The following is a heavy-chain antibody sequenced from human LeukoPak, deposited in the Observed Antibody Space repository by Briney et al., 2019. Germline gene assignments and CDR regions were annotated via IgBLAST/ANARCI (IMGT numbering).Heavy chain of an antibody. Sequence: SETLSLTCTVSGGSISSSSYFWGWIRQPPGKGLEWIGSIYYSGSTYNNPSLKSRVTISVDTSKNQFSLKLSSVTAADTAVYYCARGRSGYDYLDYWGQGTLVTVSS. CDR1: GGSISSSSYF. D-gene: IGHD5-12*01. CDR2: IYYSGST. CDR3: ARGRSGYDYLDY. J-gene: IGHJ4*02. V-gene: IGHV4-39*07.